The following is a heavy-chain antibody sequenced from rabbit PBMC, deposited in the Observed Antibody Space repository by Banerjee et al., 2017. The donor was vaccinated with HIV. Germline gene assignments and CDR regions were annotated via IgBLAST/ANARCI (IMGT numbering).Heavy chain of an antibody. CDR1: GFTLSSYW. D-gene: IGHD4-2*01. J-gene: IGHJ4*01. CDR3: ARDAGGNVYRDFFKL. Sequence: QEQLEESGGDLVKPEGSLTLTCTASGFTLSSYWICWVRQAPGKGLEWIACIYAGSSGSTYYASWAKGRFTISKASSTTVTLQMTSLTAADTATYFCARDAGGNVYRDFFKLWGPGTLVTVS. V-gene: IGHV1S45*01. CDR2: IYAGSSGST.